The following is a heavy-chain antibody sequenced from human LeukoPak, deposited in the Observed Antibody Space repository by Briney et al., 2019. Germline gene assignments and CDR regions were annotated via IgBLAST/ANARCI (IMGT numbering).Heavy chain of an antibody. Sequence: GGSLRLSCAASGFTFSDYYMSWIRQAPEKGLEWVSYISSSGSTIYYADSVKGRFTISRDNAKNSLYLQMNSLRAEDTAVYYCARDRGQWTPYYYGMDVWGQGTTVTVSS. D-gene: IGHD6-19*01. V-gene: IGHV3-11*01. CDR2: ISSSGSTI. J-gene: IGHJ6*02. CDR1: GFTFSDYY. CDR3: ARDRGQWTPYYYGMDV.